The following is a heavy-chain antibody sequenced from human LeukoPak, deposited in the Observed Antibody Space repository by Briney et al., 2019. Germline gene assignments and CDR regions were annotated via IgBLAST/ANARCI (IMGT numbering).Heavy chain of an antibody. Sequence: ASVKVSCKASGYTFTSYDFNWVRQATGQRPEWMGWMSPNSGDTGYAQKFQGRITMTRNTSISTAYMELSSLRSEDTAVYYCARFKGYSSSWYPLYYYYYGMDVWGQGTTVTVSS. V-gene: IGHV1-8*01. CDR3: ARFKGYSSSWYPLYYYYYGMDV. J-gene: IGHJ6*02. CDR2: MSPNSGDT. D-gene: IGHD6-13*01. CDR1: GYTFTSYD.